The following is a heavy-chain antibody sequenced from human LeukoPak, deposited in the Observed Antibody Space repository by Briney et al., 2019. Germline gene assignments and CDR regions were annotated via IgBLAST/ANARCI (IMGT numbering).Heavy chain of an antibody. CDR2: TRNKANSYTT. CDR1: GFTFSDHY. V-gene: IGHV3-72*01. CDR3: ARVDTAMDDYYYYGMDV. Sequence: GGSLRLSCAASGFTFSDHYMDWVRQAPGKGLEWVGRTRNKANSYTTEYAASVKGRFTISRDDSKSSLYLQMNSLKTEDTAVYYCARVDTAMDDYYYYGMDVWGQGTTVTVSS. J-gene: IGHJ6*02. D-gene: IGHD5-18*01.